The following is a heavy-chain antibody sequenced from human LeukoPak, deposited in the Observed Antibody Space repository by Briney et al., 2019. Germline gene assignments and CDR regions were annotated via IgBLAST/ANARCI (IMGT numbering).Heavy chain of an antibody. J-gene: IGHJ4*02. D-gene: IGHD3-22*01. CDR3: ARLRSSKYYYDSSGFDY. CDR1: GYSFTSYW. Sequence: GESLKISCQGSGYSFTSYWIGWVRQMTGKGLEWMGIIYPGDSDTRYSPSFQGQVTISADKSISTAYLQWSSLKASDTAMYYCARLRSSKYYYDSSGFDYWGQGTLVTVSS. V-gene: IGHV5-51*01. CDR2: IYPGDSDT.